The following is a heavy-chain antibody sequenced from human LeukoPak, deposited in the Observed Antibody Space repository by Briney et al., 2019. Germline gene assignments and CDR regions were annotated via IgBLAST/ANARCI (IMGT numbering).Heavy chain of an antibody. D-gene: IGHD3-16*01. V-gene: IGHV4-4*09. Sequence: SETLSLTCAIYGGSFSGHYYYWSWIRQPPGKGLEWIGYFYTSANTNYNPSLKSLVTMSVDTSKNQFSLKLSAVTAADTAVYYCARGLRDEERHYGYYYMDVWGKGTTVTVSS. J-gene: IGHJ6*03. CDR1: GGSFSGHYYY. CDR3: ARGLRDEERHYGYYYMDV. CDR2: FYTSANT.